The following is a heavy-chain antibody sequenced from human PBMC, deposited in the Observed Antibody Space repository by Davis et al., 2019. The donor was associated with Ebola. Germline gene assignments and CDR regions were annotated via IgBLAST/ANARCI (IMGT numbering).Heavy chain of an antibody. J-gene: IGHJ4*02. Sequence: PSETLSLTCTVSARSISRGDYYWSWIRQPPGKGLEWIGYIYYSGSTYYNPSPKSRVTISVDTSKNQFSLKLSSVTAADTAVYYCARDLAYWGQGTLVTVSS. CDR1: ARSISRGDYY. CDR2: IYYSGST. V-gene: IGHV4-30-4*01. CDR3: ARDLAY.